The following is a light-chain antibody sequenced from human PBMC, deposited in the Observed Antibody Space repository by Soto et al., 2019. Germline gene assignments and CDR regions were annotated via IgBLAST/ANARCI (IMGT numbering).Light chain of an antibody. CDR2: DAS. CDR1: QSVSSD. V-gene: IGKV3-11*01. Sequence: EIVLTQSPATLSLSPGERATLSCRASQSVSSDLAWYQQKPGQAPRLLIYDASNRATGIPARFRGSGSGTDFTLTISSLEPEDFAVYYCQQRSNWPPITFGQGTRLEIK. CDR3: QQRSNWPPIT. J-gene: IGKJ5*01.